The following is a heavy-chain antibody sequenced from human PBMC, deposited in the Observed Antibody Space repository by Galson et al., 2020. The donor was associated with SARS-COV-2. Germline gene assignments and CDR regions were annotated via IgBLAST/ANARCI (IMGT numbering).Heavy chain of an antibody. D-gene: IGHD4-17*01. CDR2: ISSSSNYI. V-gene: IGHV3-21*01. CDR3: ARDRSGYYVLDLDY. J-gene: IGHJ4*02. Sequence: GGSLTLSCAASGLTFSTYTMNWVRQAPGTGLEWVSSISSSSNYIYYADSVKGRFTISRDNAKNSLYLQMNSLRAEDTAVYYCARDRSGYYVLDLDYWGQGTLVTVSS. CDR1: GLTFSTYT.